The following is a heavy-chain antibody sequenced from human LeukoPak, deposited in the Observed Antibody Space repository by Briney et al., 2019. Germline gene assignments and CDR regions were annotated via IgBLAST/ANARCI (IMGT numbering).Heavy chain of an antibody. J-gene: IGHJ6*03. Sequence: ASVKVSCKASGYTFTSYGISWVRQAPGQGLEWMGWISAYNGNTNYAQKLQGRVTMTTDTSTSTAYMELRSLRSDDTAVYYCARAVAAAGTPYYYYYMDVWGKGTTVTVFS. V-gene: IGHV1-18*01. CDR1: GYTFTSYG. CDR3: ARAVAAAGTPYYYYYMDV. D-gene: IGHD6-13*01. CDR2: ISAYNGNT.